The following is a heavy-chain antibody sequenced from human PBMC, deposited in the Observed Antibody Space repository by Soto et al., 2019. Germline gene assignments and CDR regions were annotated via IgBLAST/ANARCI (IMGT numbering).Heavy chain of an antibody. CDR1: GFTFSTYW. D-gene: IGHD6-6*01. Sequence: FLRLSCVASGFTFSTYWMAWVRQVPGKGLEWVANIKQDGSDKNYVDSVKGRFTISRDNAKNSLYLQMNSLRAEDTAVYYCARDSSGSLDYWGQGTLVTVSS. J-gene: IGHJ4*02. V-gene: IGHV3-7*01. CDR2: IKQDGSDK. CDR3: ARDSSGSLDY.